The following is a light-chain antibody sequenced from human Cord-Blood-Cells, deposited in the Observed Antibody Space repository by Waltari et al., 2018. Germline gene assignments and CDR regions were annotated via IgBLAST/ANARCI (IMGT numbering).Light chain of an antibody. CDR2: DVS. Sequence: QSALTQPASVSGSPGQSITISCTGTSSDVGGYNYVSWYQHHPGKAPKLMIYDVSKRPSGVSNRFSGSKSGNPASLTISGLQAEDEADYYCSSYTSSSTYVVFGGGTKLTVL. V-gene: IGLV2-14*03. CDR1: SSDVGGYNY. CDR3: SSYTSSSTYVV. J-gene: IGLJ2*01.